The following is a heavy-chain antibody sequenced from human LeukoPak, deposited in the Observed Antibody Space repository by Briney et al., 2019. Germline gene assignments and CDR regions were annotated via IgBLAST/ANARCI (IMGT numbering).Heavy chain of an antibody. CDR2: ISGSGGST. Sequence: GGSLRLSCAASGFTFSGYAMSWVRQAPGKGLEWVSAISGSGGSTYYADSVKGRFTISRDNSKNTLYLQMNSLRAEDTAVYYCAKDRVPYYDSSGYYSYWGQGTLVTVSS. D-gene: IGHD3-22*01. CDR3: AKDRVPYYDSSGYYSY. V-gene: IGHV3-23*01. CDR1: GFTFSGYA. J-gene: IGHJ4*02.